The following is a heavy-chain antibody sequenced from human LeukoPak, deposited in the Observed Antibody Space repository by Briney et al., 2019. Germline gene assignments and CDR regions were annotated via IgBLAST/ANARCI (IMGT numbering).Heavy chain of an antibody. CDR1: GYTFTGYY. Sequence: ASVKVSCKASGYTFTGYYMHWVRQAPGQGLEWMGWINPNSGGTNYAQKFQGRVTMTRDTSISTAYMELSRLRSDDTAVYYCARYSGHCSSTSCYTVAAFDIWGQGTMVTVSS. V-gene: IGHV1-2*02. CDR3: ARYSGHCSSTSCYTVAAFDI. D-gene: IGHD2-2*02. J-gene: IGHJ3*02. CDR2: INPNSGGT.